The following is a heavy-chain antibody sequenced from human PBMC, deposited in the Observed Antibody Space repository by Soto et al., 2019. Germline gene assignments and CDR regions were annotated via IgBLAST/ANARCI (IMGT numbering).Heavy chain of an antibody. D-gene: IGHD1-26*01. Sequence: QVQLQESGPGLVKPSETLSLTCTVSGGSISSYYWSWIRQPPGKGLEWIGYIYYIGSTNYNPSLKSRVTISVDTSKNQFSLKLSSVTAADTAVYYCARATIVGATGWFDYWGQGTLVTVSS. V-gene: IGHV4-59*01. J-gene: IGHJ4*02. CDR1: GGSISSYY. CDR3: ARATIVGATGWFDY. CDR2: IYYIGST.